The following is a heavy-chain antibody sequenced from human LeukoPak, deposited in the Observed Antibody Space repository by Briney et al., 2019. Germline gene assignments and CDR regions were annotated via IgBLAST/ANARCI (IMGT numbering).Heavy chain of an antibody. V-gene: IGHV3-7*01. CDR3: ARAKSGSSARY. Sequence: TGGSLRLSCAASGFTLSNYGMHWVRPAPGKGLEWVANIKQDGSEKYYVDSVKGRFTISRDNAKNSLYLQMNSLRAEDTAVYYCARAKSGSSARYWGQGTLVTVSS. CDR1: GFTLSNYG. D-gene: IGHD1-26*01. CDR2: IKQDGSEK. J-gene: IGHJ4*02.